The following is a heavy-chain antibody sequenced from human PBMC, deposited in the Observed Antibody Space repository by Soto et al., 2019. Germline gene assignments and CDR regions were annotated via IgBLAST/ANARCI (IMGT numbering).Heavy chain of an antibody. J-gene: IGHJ4*02. D-gene: IGHD3-3*01. CDR3: ARVPFGSNGVTYFDY. V-gene: IGHV4-31*03. CDR2: IYYSGST. Sequence: QVQLQESGPGLVKPSHTLSLTCTGSGGSISSGGYYWSWIRRHPGKGLEWIGYIYYSGSTYYNPSLKSRVTISVNTSNNQFSRKLTSVTAADTAVYCCARVPFGSNGVTYFDYWGQGTQVTVSS. CDR1: GGSISSGGYY.